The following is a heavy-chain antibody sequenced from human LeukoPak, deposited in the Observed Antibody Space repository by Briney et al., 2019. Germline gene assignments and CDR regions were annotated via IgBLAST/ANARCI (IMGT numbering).Heavy chain of an antibody. Sequence: ASVKVSCKASGYTFTGYYMHWVRQAPGQGLEWMGRISPNSGGTNYAQKFQGRVTMTRDTSISTAYMELSSLRSDDTAVYYCASIGSGSYYGGYDYWGQGTLVTVSS. V-gene: IGHV1-2*06. CDR1: GYTFTGYY. D-gene: IGHD1-26*01. CDR3: ASIGSGSYYGGYDY. J-gene: IGHJ4*02. CDR2: ISPNSGGT.